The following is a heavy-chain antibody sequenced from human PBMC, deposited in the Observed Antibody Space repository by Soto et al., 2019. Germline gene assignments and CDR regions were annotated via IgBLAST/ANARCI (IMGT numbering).Heavy chain of an antibody. J-gene: IGHJ4*02. CDR1: GYTFSSHA. D-gene: IGHD3-3*01. CDR3: ARDGARIRVLGVDYYFAY. CDR2: INAGNGNT. V-gene: IGHV1-3*01. Sequence: QVQLVQSGAEVKKPGASVKVSCKASGYTFSSHAMHWVRQAPGQRLEWMGWINAGNGNTEYSQNFQGRVAITRDTSARTAYMELRSLGSEDAAFYYLARDGARIRVLGVDYYFAYGGQGTLDAVSS.